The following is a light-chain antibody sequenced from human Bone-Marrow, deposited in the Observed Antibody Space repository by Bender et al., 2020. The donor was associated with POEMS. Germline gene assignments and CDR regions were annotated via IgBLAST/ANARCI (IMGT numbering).Light chain of an antibody. V-gene: IGLV2-14*03. CDR1: SGDVGGYDY. Sequence: HSALTQPASVSGSPGQSITISCTGTSGDVGGYDYVSWYQQHPGKAPKLMIYHVSNRPSGVSNRFSGSKSGNTASLTISGLQAEDEADYYCSSYTSSSTRVFGGGTKVTVL. CDR3: SSYTSSSTRV. J-gene: IGLJ3*02. CDR2: HVS.